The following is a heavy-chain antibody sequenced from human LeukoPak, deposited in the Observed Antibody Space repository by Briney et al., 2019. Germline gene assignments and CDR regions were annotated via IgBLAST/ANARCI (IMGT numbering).Heavy chain of an antibody. CDR3: ARDRDYGDYPGVFDI. CDR2: ISSSSSYI. D-gene: IGHD4-17*01. J-gene: IGHJ3*02. CDR1: GFTFSSYS. V-gene: IGHV3-21*01. Sequence: GGSLRLSCAASGFTFSSYSMNWVRQAPGKGLEWVSSISSSSSYIYYADSVKGRFTISRDNAKNSLYLQMNSLRAEDTAVYYCARDRDYGDYPGVFDIWGQGTMVTVSS.